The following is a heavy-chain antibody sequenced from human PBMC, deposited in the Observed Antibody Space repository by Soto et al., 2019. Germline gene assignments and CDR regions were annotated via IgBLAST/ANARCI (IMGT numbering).Heavy chain of an antibody. Sequence: ASVKVSCKASGYTFTSYGISWVRQAPGQGLEWMGWISAYNGNTNYAQKLQGRVTMTTDTSTSTAYMELRSLRSDDTAVYYCAREVFGELSYYFDYWGQGTLVTVSS. J-gene: IGHJ4*02. CDR1: GYTFTSYG. CDR2: ISAYNGNT. V-gene: IGHV1-18*01. CDR3: AREVFGELSYYFDY. D-gene: IGHD3-10*02.